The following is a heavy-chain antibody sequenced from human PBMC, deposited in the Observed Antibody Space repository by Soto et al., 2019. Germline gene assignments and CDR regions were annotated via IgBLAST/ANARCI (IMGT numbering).Heavy chain of an antibody. CDR1: IFSSYS. J-gene: IGHJ6*02. CDR3: VRGGNSYSNGMEV. CDR2: ISSSSTSI. Sequence: EVQLVESGGGLVQPGGSLRLSCGAVIFSSYSMNWVRQAPGKGLEWLSFISSSSTSIYYADSVKGRLTISRDNAKRSLYLQMNSLRDEDTAVYYCVRGGNSYSNGMEVWGQGTTVTVSS. D-gene: IGHD1-26*01. V-gene: IGHV3-48*02.